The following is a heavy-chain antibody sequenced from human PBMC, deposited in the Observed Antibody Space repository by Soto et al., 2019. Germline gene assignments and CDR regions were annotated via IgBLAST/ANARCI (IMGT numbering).Heavy chain of an antibody. CDR3: ATTPEPASITIFGVVTAPVSPFDYYMDV. J-gene: IGHJ6*03. D-gene: IGHD3-3*01. CDR1: GFTFSSYW. V-gene: IGHV3-7*01. Sequence: GGSLRLSCAASGFTFSSYWMSWVRQAPGKGLEWVANIKQDGSEKYYVDSVKGRFTISRDNAKNSLYLQMNSLRAEDTAVYYCATTPEPASITIFGVVTAPVSPFDYYMDVWGKGTTVTVSS. CDR2: IKQDGSEK.